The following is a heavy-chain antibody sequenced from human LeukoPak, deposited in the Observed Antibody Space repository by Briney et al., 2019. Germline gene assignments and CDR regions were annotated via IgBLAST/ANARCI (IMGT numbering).Heavy chain of an antibody. J-gene: IGHJ4*02. CDR2: ISGNGGST. Sequence: GGSLRLSCAASGFTFNNYAMTWVRQAPGKGLEWVSGISGNGGSTYYADSVKGRFTISRDNSKNTLFLQMNSLRAEDTAIYYCAKDRLNAARGVNDYWGQGTLVTVSS. CDR1: GFTFNNYA. D-gene: IGHD3-10*01. CDR3: AKDRLNAARGVNDY. V-gene: IGHV3-23*01.